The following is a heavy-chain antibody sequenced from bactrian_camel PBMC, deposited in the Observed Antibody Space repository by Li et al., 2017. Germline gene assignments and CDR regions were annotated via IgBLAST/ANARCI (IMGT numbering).Heavy chain of an antibody. Sequence: VQLVESGGGLVQPGGSLRLSCAASGCTYNTCSMGWFRQAPGKEREGVAAIRRYSGTTFYADSVKGRFTISRDNAKNTLYLQMNSLKTEDTAVYYCATGGRLPYGGSWSEDFGYWGQGTQVTVS. V-gene: IGHV3-2*01. CDR3: ATGGRLPYGGSWSEDFGY. J-gene: IGHJ6*01. CDR2: IRRYSGTT. D-gene: IGHD6*01. CDR1: GCTYNTCS.